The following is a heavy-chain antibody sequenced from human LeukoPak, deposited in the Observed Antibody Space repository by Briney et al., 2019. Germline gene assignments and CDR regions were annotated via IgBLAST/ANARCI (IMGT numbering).Heavy chain of an antibody. CDR3: ARAGYYDSSGYLRD. Sequence: ASVKVSCKASGATFSSSAIRWVRKATGQGLEGMGRLIPILGIANYTHKFQGRGTITADKSSSTAYMELSSLRSEDTALYYCARAGYYDSSGYLRDWGQGTLVTVSS. J-gene: IGHJ4*02. CDR2: LIPILGIA. V-gene: IGHV1-69*04. CDR1: GATFSSSA. D-gene: IGHD3-22*01.